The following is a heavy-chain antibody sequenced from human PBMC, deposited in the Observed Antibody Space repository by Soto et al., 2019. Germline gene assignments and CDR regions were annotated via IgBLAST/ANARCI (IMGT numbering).Heavy chain of an antibody. V-gene: IGHV4-31*03. D-gene: IGHD6-6*01. CDR3: ARALAARPTGDLYYFDF. CDR1: GDSISNGGYY. CDR2: IYYSGTT. J-gene: IGHJ4*02. Sequence: QVQLQESGPGLVKPSQTLSVTCTVSGDSISNGGYYWSWIRQQPRRGLEWFGYIYYSGTTYSNQSLKSRVTVSVDTSKDQFSLRLSSVTAADTAVYYCARALAARPTGDLYYFDFWGQGTLVTVSS.